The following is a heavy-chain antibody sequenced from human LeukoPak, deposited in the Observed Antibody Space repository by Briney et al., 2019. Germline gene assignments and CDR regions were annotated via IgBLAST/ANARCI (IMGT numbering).Heavy chain of an antibody. D-gene: IGHD3-10*01. V-gene: IGHV1-2*02. CDR1: GYTFSDYY. Sequence: ASVKVSCKASGYTFSDYYIHWVRQSPGQGLEWMGWINTKGASTKYAQKFQGRVTMTRYTAINTVYMELSRLTSDDTAIYYCARDAEYGSGSMWLLDPWGQGTQVTVSS. CDR2: INTKGAST. CDR3: ARDAEYGSGSMWLLDP. J-gene: IGHJ5*02.